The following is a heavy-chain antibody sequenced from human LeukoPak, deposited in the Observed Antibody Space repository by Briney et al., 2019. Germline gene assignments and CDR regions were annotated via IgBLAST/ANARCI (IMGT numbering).Heavy chain of an antibody. CDR1: GFTFGIYD. CDR2: INRGVGST. J-gene: IGHJ4*02. V-gene: IGHV3-23*01. CDR3: AKEYSNRPDYFDH. D-gene: IGHD6-13*01. Sequence: GGSLRLSCAASGFTFGIYDLSWVRQAPGKGLECVSAINRGVGSTYYADSVKGRFTISRDNSKNTLYLQMNNLRADDTAVYYCAKEYSNRPDYFDHWGQGTLVTVSS.